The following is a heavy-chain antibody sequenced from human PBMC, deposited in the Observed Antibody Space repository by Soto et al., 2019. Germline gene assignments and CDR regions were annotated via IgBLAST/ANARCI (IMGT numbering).Heavy chain of an antibody. J-gene: IGHJ4*02. V-gene: IGHV3-33*01. CDR1: GFTFSSYG. D-gene: IGHD3-3*01. CDR3: ARDSTPYDFWSGYYPEYFDY. Sequence: GGSLRLSCAASGFTFSSYGMHWVRQAPGKGLEWVAVIWYDGSNKYYADSVKGRFTISRDNSKNTLYLQMNSLRAEDTAVYYCARDSTPYDFWSGYYPEYFDYWGQGTLVTVSS. CDR2: IWYDGSNK.